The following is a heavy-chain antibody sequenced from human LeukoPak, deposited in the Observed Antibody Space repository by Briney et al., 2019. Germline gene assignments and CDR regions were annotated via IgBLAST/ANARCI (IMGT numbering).Heavy chain of an antibody. V-gene: IGHV3-30-3*01. Sequence: GGSLRLSCAASGFTFSSYAMHWVRQAPGKGLEWVAVISYDGSNKYYADSVKGRFTISRDNSKNTLYLQMNSLKAEDTAVYYCAKDLSAAWRYFHCWGQGTLVTVSS. D-gene: IGHD6-13*01. J-gene: IGHJ4*02. CDR3: AKDLSAAWRYFHC. CDR1: GFTFSSYA. CDR2: ISYDGSNK.